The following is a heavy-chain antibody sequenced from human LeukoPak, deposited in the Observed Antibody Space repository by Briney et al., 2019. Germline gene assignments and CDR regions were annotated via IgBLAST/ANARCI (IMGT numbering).Heavy chain of an antibody. D-gene: IGHD3-3*01. CDR1: GGSFSGYY. V-gene: IGHV4-34*01. J-gene: IGHJ5*02. Sequence: SETLSLTCAVYGGSFSGYYWSWIRQPPGKGLEWIGEINHSGSTNYNPSLKSRVTISVDTSKNQFSLKLSSVTAADTAVYYCARGWEKYYDFWSGYYTDNWFDPWGQGTLVTVSS. CDR3: ARGWEKYYDFWSGYYTDNWFDP. CDR2: INHSGST.